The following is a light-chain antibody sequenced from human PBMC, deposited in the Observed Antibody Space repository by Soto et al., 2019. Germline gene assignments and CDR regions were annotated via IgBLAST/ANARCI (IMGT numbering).Light chain of an antibody. V-gene: IGLV1-40*01. CDR1: SSNIGAGYD. J-gene: IGLJ7*01. CDR2: GDN. CDR3: QSYDTSLSCYV. Sequence: QSVLTQPPSVSGAPGQRVTVSCTGSSSNIGAGYDVQWYQQLPGTAPKLLIYGDNNRPSGVPDRFSGSKSGTSASLAVTGLQAEDEADYYCQSYDTSLSCYVFGAGTQLTVL.